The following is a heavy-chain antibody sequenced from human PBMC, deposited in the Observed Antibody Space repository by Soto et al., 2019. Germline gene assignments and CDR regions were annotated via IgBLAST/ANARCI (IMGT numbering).Heavy chain of an antibody. Sequence: GGCRRRSGATSGFTFSSYWMHLVRQAPGKGLVWVSRINSDGSSTSYADSVKGRFTISRDNAKNTLYLQMNSLRAEDTAVYYCAVAVAGPTAIGYWGQGTLVTVSS. D-gene: IGHD6-19*01. CDR1: GFTFSSYW. V-gene: IGHV3-74*01. J-gene: IGHJ4*02. CDR3: AVAVAGPTAIGY. CDR2: INSDGSST.